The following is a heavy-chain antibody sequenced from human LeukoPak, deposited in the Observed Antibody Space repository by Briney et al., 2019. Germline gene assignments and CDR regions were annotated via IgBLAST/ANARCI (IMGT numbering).Heavy chain of an antibody. D-gene: IGHD6-13*01. V-gene: IGHV4-59*01. CDR1: GGSISSYY. CDR3: ARAAAAGTNGVYFPH. Sequence: SETLSLTCTVSGGSISSYYWSWIRQPPGKGLEGIGYIYYSGSTNYNPSLKSRVTISVDTSKNQFSLKLSSVTAADTAVYYCARAAAAGTNGVYFPHWGQGTLVTVSS. J-gene: IGHJ1*01. CDR2: IYYSGST.